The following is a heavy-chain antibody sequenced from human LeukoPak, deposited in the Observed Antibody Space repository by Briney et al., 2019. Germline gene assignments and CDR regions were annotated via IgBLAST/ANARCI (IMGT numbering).Heavy chain of an antibody. CDR3: ARGGRSSWYRGYYYYMDV. V-gene: IGHV1-2*02. J-gene: IGHJ6*03. D-gene: IGHD6-13*01. CDR1: RYTFTSYD. CDR2: INPNSGGT. Sequence: ASVKVSCKASRYTFTSYDINGVRQATGKGRAGMGWINPNSGGTNYAQKFQGRVTMTRDTSISTACMELSRPGSDDTAVYYCARGGRSSWYRGYYYYMDVWGKGTTVTVSS.